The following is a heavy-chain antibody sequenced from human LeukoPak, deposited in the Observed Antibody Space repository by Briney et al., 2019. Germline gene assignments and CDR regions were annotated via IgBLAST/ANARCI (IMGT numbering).Heavy chain of an antibody. CDR2: ISWNGGST. CDR1: EFTFDDYG. D-gene: IGHD3-16*01. V-gene: IGHV3-20*01. CDR3: ARDQFLITVKPGHWYFDL. J-gene: IGHJ2*01. Sequence: GGSLRLSCAASEFTFDDYGMSWVRHVPGKGLEWVSGISWNGGSTEYADSVKGRFTISRDNAKNSLYLQMNSLRAEDTALYHCARDQFLITVKPGHWYFDLWGRGTLVTVSS.